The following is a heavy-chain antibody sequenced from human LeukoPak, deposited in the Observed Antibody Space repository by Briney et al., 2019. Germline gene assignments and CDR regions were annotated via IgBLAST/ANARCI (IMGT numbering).Heavy chain of an antibody. CDR1: GFTFSSYS. D-gene: IGHD6-19*01. CDR2: ISSSSSTI. J-gene: IGHJ3*02. Sequence: GSLRLSCAASGFTFSSYSMNWVRLAPGKGLEWVSYISSSSSTIYYADSVKGRFTISRDNAKNSLYLQMNSLRAEDTAVYYCARDSSGWPGSQDAFDIWGQGTMVTVSS. CDR3: ARDSSGWPGSQDAFDI. V-gene: IGHV3-48*04.